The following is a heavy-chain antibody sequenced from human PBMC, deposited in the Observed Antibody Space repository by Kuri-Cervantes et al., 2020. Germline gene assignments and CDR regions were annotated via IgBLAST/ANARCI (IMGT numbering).Heavy chain of an antibody. CDR2: INPNSGGT. CDR1: GYTFTGYY. Sequence: ASVKVSCKASGYTFTGYYMHWVRQAPGQGLEWMGWINPNSGGTNYAQKFQGWVTMTRDTSISTAYMELSRLRSDDTAVYYCARGGDYDYYCYYGMDVWGQGTTVTVSS. D-gene: IGHD4-17*01. CDR3: ARGGDYDYYCYYGMDV. J-gene: IGHJ6*02. V-gene: IGHV1-2*04.